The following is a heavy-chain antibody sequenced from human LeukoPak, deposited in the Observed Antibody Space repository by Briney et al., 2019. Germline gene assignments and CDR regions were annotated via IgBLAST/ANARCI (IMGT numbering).Heavy chain of an antibody. D-gene: IGHD3-10*01. Sequence: PSETRSPTCPSPGGPIGSSYWSWIRQPPGKGLEWIGRIYTSGTTSYNPSLKSRVTMSVDTSKNQFSLRLSSVTAADTAVYYCAMLSSGTTIDYWGQGTLVTVSS. V-gene: IGHV4-4*07. CDR2: IYTSGTT. CDR1: GGPIGSSY. J-gene: IGHJ4*02. CDR3: AMLSSGTTIDY.